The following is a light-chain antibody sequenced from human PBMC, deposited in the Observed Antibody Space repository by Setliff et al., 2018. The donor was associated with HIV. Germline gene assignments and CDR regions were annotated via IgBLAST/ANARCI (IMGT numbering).Light chain of an antibody. CDR3: CSNTGSNTFV. J-gene: IGLJ1*01. V-gene: IGLV2-23*02. CDR2: QAT. CDR1: SNDVGRYDL. Sequence: SALTQPASVSGSPGQSITLSCTGTSNDVGRYDLVSWYQQHPARAPKLIIYQATRRPSGVSNRFSGSKSGNVASLTISGLQAEDEADYYCCSNTGSNTFVFGTGTKVTVL.